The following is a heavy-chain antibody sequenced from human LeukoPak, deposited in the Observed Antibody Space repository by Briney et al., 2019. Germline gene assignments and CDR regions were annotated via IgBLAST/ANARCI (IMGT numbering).Heavy chain of an antibody. V-gene: IGHV3-7*01. CDR2: IKQDGSEK. CDR3: ARDLRIVGATWTYYYMDV. CDR1: GFTVSNYW. J-gene: IGHJ6*03. Sequence: GGSLRLSCVASGFTVSNYWMSWVRQAPGKGLEWVANIKQDGSEKYYVDSVKGRFTISRGNAKNSLSLQMSSLRAEDTAVYYCARDLRIVGATWTYYYMDVWGKGTTVTISS. D-gene: IGHD1-26*01.